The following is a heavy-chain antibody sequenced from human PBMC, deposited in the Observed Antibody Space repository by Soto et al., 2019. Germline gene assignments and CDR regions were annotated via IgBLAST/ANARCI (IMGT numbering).Heavy chain of an antibody. CDR2: ISYDGSNK. V-gene: IGHV3-30-3*01. D-gene: IGHD5-12*01. CDR3: ARDRVNGYLDY. Sequence: QVQLVESGGGVVQPGRSLRLSCAASGFTFSSYAMHWVRQAPGKGLEWVAVISYDGSNKYYADSVKGRFTISRDNSKNTLYLQMNSLRAEDTAVYYCARDRVNGYLDYWGQGTLVTVSS. J-gene: IGHJ4*02. CDR1: GFTFSSYA.